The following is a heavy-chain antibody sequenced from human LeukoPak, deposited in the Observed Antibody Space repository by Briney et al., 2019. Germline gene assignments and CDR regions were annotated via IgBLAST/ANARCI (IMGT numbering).Heavy chain of an antibody. Sequence: GGSLRLSCAVSGFTFSSYWMSWVRQAPGRGLEWVANIKQDGSEKYYVDSVKGRFTISRDNTKNSLYLQMNSLRAEDTAVYYCASIVEEFGELLYDYWGQGALVTVSS. CDR2: IKQDGSEK. CDR3: ASIVEEFGELLYDY. CDR1: GFTFSSYW. V-gene: IGHV3-7*01. J-gene: IGHJ4*02. D-gene: IGHD3-10*01.